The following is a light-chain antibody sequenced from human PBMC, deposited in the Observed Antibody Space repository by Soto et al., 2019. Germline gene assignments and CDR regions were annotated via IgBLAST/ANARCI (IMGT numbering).Light chain of an antibody. CDR3: LQHNSYPRT. Sequence: DIVITQAPDSLAVSLAERATINCKSSRIVLYSSNHQNYLSWYQQKPGKAPKRLIYAASSLQSGVPSRFSGSGSGTEFTLTISSLQPEDFAIYYCLQHNSYPRTFGQGTKVDIK. CDR1: RIVLYSSNHQNY. V-gene: IGKV4-1*01. CDR2: AAS. J-gene: IGKJ1*01.